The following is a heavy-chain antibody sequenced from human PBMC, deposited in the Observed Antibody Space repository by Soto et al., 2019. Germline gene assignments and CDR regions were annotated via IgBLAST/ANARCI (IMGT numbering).Heavy chain of an antibody. J-gene: IGHJ4*02. Sequence: QVQLVQSGADVKKPGSSVKVSCKASGDTFNFYTINWVRQAPGLGLEWMGRFNPILTMSNYAQKFEGRVTITAEKSTSTAYMELSRLRSEDTAMYYCATSYGSGYRAFDFWGQGALVTVSS. CDR1: GDTFNFYT. CDR3: ATSYGSGYRAFDF. V-gene: IGHV1-69*02. CDR2: FNPILTMS. D-gene: IGHD3-10*01.